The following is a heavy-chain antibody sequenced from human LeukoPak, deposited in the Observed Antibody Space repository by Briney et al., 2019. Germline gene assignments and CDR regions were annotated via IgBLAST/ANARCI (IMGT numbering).Heavy chain of an antibody. CDR1: GGSISSYY. D-gene: IGHD5-12*01. V-gene: IGHV4-4*07. J-gene: IGHJ4*02. Sequence: SETLSLTCTVSGGSISSYYWSWIRQPAGKGLEWIGRIYTSGSTNYNPSLKSRVTISVDTSKNQFSLKLSSVTAADTAVYYCARGGIRGYSAFDNLDFWGLGTHVTVSS. CDR3: ARGGIRGYSAFDNLDF. CDR2: IYTSGST.